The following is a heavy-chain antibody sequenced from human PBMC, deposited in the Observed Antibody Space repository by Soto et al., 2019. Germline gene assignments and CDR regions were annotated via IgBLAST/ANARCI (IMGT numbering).Heavy chain of an antibody. CDR2: INHSGST. J-gene: IGHJ6*02. CDR3: ARGAAAGRITMVRGVILYGMDV. D-gene: IGHD3-10*01. V-gene: IGHV4-34*01. CDR1: GGSFSGYY. Sequence: SETLSLTCADYGGSFSGYYWSWIRQPPGKGPEGTGEINHSGSTNYNPSLKSRVTISVDTSKNQFSLKLTSVTAADTAVYYCARGAAAGRITMVRGVILYGMDVWGQGTTVTVSS.